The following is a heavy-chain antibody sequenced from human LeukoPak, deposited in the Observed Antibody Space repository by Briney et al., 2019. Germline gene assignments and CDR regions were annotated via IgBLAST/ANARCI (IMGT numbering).Heavy chain of an antibody. V-gene: IGHV4-34*01. J-gene: IGHJ3*02. D-gene: IGHD1-1*01. CDR3: ARGTGTEAFDI. CDR2: INHSGST. CDR1: GGSFSGYY. Sequence: SETLSLTCAVYGGSFSGYYWSWIRQPPGKGLEWIGEINHSGSTNYNPSLKSRVTISVDTSKNQFSLKLSSVTAADTAVYYCARGTGTEAFDIWGQGTMVTVSS.